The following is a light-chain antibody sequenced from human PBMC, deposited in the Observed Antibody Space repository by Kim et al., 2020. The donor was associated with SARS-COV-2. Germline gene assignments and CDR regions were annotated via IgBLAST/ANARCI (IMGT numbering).Light chain of an antibody. J-gene: IGKJ1*01. CDR3: QQYGSSPKT. CDR1: QTIDNNF. CDR2: DAY. Sequence: SPGEKATPSCRASQTIDNNFLAWYQQKPGQGLRLVISDAYTRATGIPDRFSGSGSGTDFTLTISRLEPEDVGVYHCQQYGSSPKTFGQGTKVDIK. V-gene: IGKV3-20*01.